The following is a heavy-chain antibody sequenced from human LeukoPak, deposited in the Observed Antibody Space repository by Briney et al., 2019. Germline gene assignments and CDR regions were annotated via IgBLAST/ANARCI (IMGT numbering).Heavy chain of an antibody. CDR2: INPNSGGS. V-gene: IGHV1-2*02. Sequence: ASVKVSCTASGYTFTDYYMHWVRPAPGQGLEWMGWINPNSGGSIFVQKFQGRVTMTRDTSISTADMELSRLRSDDTAVYYCAREPSGYSYSDDYWGQGTLVTASS. CDR1: GYTFTDYY. CDR3: AREPSGYSYSDDY. D-gene: IGHD5-18*01. J-gene: IGHJ4*02.